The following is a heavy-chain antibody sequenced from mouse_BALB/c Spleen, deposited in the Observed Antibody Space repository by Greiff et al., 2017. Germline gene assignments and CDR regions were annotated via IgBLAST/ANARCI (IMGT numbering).Heavy chain of an antibody. D-gene: IGHD1-1*01. V-gene: IGHV1S81*02. CDR2: INPSNGGT. CDR3: TRPIYYYGSSHPYAMDY. CDR1: GYTFTSYY. J-gene: IGHJ4*01. Sequence: QVQLQQSGAELVKPGASVKLSCKASGYTFTSYYMYWVKQRPGQGLEWIGEINPSNGGTNFNEKFKSKATLTVDKSSSTAYMQLSSLTSEDSAVYDCTRPIYYYGSSHPYAMDYWGQGTSVTVSA.